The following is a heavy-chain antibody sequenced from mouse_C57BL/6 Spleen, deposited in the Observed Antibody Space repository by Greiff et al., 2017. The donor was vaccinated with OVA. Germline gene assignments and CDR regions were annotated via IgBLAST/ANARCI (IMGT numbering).Heavy chain of an antibody. J-gene: IGHJ3*01. CDR2: IRNKANGYTT. V-gene: IGHV7-3*01. D-gene: IGHD2-2*01. Sequence: EVMLVESGGGLVQPGGSLSLSCAASGFTFTDYYMSWVRQPPGKALEWLGFIRNKANGYTTEYSASVKGRFTISRDNSQSILYLQMNALRAEDSATYYCARSYGYPPFAYWGQGTLVTVSA. CDR1: GFTFTDYY. CDR3: ARSYGYPPFAY.